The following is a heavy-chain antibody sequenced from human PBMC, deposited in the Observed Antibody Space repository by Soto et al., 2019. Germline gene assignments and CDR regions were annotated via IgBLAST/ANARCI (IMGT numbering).Heavy chain of an antibody. Sequence: PGGSLRLSCAASGFTFDDYAMHWVRQAPGKGLEWVSGISWNSGSIGYADSVKGRFTISRDNAKNSLYLQMNSLRAEDTALYYCAKDRLHTGHYYMDVWGKGTTVTVSS. J-gene: IGHJ6*03. CDR1: GFTFDDYA. CDR3: AKDRLHTGHYYMDV. V-gene: IGHV3-9*01. CDR2: ISWNSGSI. D-gene: IGHD2-8*02.